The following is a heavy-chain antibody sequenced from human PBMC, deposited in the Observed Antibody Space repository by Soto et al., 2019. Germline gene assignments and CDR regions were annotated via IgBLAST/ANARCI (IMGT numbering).Heavy chain of an antibody. V-gene: IGHV3-33*01. D-gene: IGHD3-3*01. Sequence: PGGSLRLSCAASGFTFSSFGMHWVRQAPGKGLEWVSLIWYDGSKKSYGDSVKGRFTISRGNSRNTVYLQMNSLRADDTAVYYCARDASYYSLWSGYYPSRNGMDVWGQGTTVTVSS. CDR3: ARDASYYSLWSGYYPSRNGMDV. CDR2: IWYDGSKK. CDR1: GFTFSSFG. J-gene: IGHJ6*02.